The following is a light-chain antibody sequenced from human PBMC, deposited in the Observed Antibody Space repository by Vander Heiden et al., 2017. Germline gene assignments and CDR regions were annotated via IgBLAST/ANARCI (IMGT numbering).Light chain of an antibody. CDR3: QQEDNLPVT. CDR2: DAS. CDR1: QDISNY. J-gene: IGKJ5*01. Sequence: DIQMTQSPSSLSASVGDRVTITCQASQDISNYLNWYQQKPGKAPKLLIYDASNLETGVPSRFSGSGSGTDFTFTISSLQPEDVATYYCQQEDNLPVTFGQGTRVEIK. V-gene: IGKV1-33*01.